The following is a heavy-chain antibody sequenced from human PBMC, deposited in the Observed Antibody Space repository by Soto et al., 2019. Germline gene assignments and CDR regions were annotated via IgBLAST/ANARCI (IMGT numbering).Heavy chain of an antibody. CDR3: ATDPPFIAVAGTLVRGSYGMDV. CDR1: GGTFSSYA. CDR2: IIPIFGTA. D-gene: IGHD6-19*01. Sequence: SVKVSCKASGGTFSSYAISWVRQAPGQGLEWIGGIIPIFGTANYAQKFQGRVTITADESTSTAYMELSSPRSEDTAVYYCATDPPFIAVAGTLVRGSYGMDVWGQGTTVTVSS. V-gene: IGHV1-69*13. J-gene: IGHJ6*02.